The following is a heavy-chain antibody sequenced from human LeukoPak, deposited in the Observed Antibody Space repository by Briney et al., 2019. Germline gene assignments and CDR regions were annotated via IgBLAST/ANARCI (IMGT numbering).Heavy chain of an antibody. D-gene: IGHD4-17*01. J-gene: IGHJ4*02. CDR3: AKERQTGDYFTSDS. V-gene: IGHV3-23*01. CDR2: VNNRGVT. CDR1: GFTFTSYT. Sequence: GGSLRLSCVASGFTFTSYTMIWFRQAPGKGLEWASAVNNRGVTYYPGSVKGRFTTSRDNSKNTLYLQMSSLRVEDTAIYFCAKERQTGDYFTSDSWGQGTLVTVSS.